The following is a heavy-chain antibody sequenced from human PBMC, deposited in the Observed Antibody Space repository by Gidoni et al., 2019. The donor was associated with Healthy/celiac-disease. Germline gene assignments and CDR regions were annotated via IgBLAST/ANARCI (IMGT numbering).Heavy chain of an antibody. D-gene: IGHD6-19*01. CDR2: ISGSGGST. Sequence: EVRLLESGGGLVQPGGSLRRSCAVSGFTCRMHTMSWVRQAPGKGLEWVSAISGSGGSTYYADSVKGRFTISRDNSKNTLYLQMNSLRAEDTAVYYCAKVVPVGDSSGWYGVSAFDIWGQGTMVTVSS. J-gene: IGHJ3*02. CDR1: GFTCRMHT. V-gene: IGHV3-23*01. CDR3: AKVVPVGDSSGWYGVSAFDI.